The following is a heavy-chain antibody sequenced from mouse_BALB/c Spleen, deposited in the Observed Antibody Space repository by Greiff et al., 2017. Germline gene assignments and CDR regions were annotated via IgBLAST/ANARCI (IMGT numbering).Heavy chain of an antibody. CDR1: GFTFSDFY. J-gene: IGHJ3*01. CDR2: SRNKANDYTT. CDR3: AREAYGKAWCAY. Sequence: EVKLVESGGGLVQPGGSLRLSCATSGFTFSDFYMEWVRQPPGKRLEWIAASRNKANDYTTEYSASVKGRFIVSRDTSQSILYLQMNALRAEDTAIYYCAREAYGKAWCAYWGQGTLVTVSA. V-gene: IGHV7-1*02. D-gene: IGHD2-10*02.